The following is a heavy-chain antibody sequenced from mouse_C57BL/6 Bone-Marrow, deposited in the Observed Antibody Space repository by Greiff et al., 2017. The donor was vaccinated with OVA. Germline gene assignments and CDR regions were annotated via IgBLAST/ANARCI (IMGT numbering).Heavy chain of an antibody. CDR2: INPNNGGT. V-gene: IGHV1-26*01. CDR1: GYTFTDYY. Sequence: EVQLQQSGPELVKPGASVKISCKASGYTFTDYYMNWVKQSHGKSLEWIGDINPNNGGTSYNQKFKGKATLTVDKSSSTAYMELRSLTSEDSAVYYCARRPGYYGSSLVFAYWGQGTLVTVSA. D-gene: IGHD1-1*01. J-gene: IGHJ3*01. CDR3: ARRPGYYGSSLVFAY.